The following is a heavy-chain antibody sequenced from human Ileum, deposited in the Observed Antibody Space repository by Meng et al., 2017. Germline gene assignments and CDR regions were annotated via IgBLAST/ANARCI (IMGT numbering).Heavy chain of an antibody. CDR3: ATMNRSTLVSYYYGMDV. D-gene: IGHD1-26*01. J-gene: IGHJ6*02. CDR1: GYTFSDFY. Sequence: ASVNVSCKPSGYTFSDFYIHCVRQAPGQGLEWVGRINPNSGGTDYAQKFQGRVTMTRDTSMSTAYMDLSRLTSVDAAVYYCATMNRSTLVSYYYGMDVWGQGTTVTVSS. V-gene: IGHV1-2*06. CDR2: INPNSGGT.